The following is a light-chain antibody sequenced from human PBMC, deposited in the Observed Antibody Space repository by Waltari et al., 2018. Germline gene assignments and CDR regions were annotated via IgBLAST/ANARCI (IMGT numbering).Light chain of an antibody. Sequence: CRASQNISNGLAWYQQKPRKAPKPRNYTESTLETGVPPRFSASGSGTEFTLSISSLEPDDFATYYCQQAKSFPLTVGPGTKVDIK. CDR2: TES. V-gene: IGKV1-12*01. CDR1: QNISNG. J-gene: IGKJ3*01. CDR3: QQAKSFPLT.